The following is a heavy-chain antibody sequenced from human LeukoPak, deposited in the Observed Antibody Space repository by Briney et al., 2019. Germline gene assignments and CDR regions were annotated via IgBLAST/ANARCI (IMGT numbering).Heavy chain of an antibody. CDR2: ITTGGPNT. CDR3: AKDGGLWVSAHWGDS. CDR1: GFTFSSYT. J-gene: IGHJ4*02. Sequence: GGSLRLSCTASGFTFSSYTMSWVRQAPGKGLKWVSTITTGGPNTYYADSVKGRFTVSRDDSKNTLYLQMSSLRAEDTAVYYCAKDGGLWVSAHWGDSWGRGTLVTVSS. D-gene: IGHD7-27*01. V-gene: IGHV3-23*01.